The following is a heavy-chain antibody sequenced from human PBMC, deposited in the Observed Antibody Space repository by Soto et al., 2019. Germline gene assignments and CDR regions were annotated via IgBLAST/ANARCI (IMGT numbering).Heavy chain of an antibody. J-gene: IGHJ4*02. CDR3: ARDPGLQLTSISFDY. V-gene: IGHV1-69*13. CDR2: IIPMFAAA. D-gene: IGHD2-21*02. CDR1: GGTFSSYA. Sequence: SVKVSCKASGGTFSSYAINWVRQAPGQGLEWMGRIIPMFAAANYAQKFQGRVTITADESTSTGYMELSSLTSEDTAVYYCARDPGLQLTSISFDYWGQGTLVTVS.